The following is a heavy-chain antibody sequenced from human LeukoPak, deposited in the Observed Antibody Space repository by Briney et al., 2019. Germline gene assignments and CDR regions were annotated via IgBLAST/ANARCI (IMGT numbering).Heavy chain of an antibody. CDR2: ISGSGGST. D-gene: IGHD3-3*01. CDR3: AKFRAQTYYDFWSGYYDY. V-gene: IGHV3-23*01. J-gene: IGHJ4*02. Sequence: GGSLRLSCAASGFTFSSYAMSWVRQAPGKGLEWVSAISGSGGSTYYADSVKGRFTISRDNSKNTLYLQMNSLRAEDTAVYYCAKFRAQTYYDFWSGYYDYWGQGTLVTVSS. CDR1: GFTFSSYA.